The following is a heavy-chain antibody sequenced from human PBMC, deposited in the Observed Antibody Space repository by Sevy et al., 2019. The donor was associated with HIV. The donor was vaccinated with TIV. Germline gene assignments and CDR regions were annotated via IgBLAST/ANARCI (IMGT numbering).Heavy chain of an antibody. CDR3: TXESLRGTYIRGDFDH. V-gene: IGHV3-30*18. D-gene: IGHD3-10*02. CDR2: ISSDGINH. Sequence: GGSLRLSCSAFGXXFQTFGMXXVRQAPXKXPEWXXXISSDGINHNYAASVKGRFTISRDNSKSLLFLQMNSLIPNDTAVYFCTXESLRGTYIRGDFDHWGQGTLVTISS. CDR1: GXXFQTFG. J-gene: IGHJ4*02.